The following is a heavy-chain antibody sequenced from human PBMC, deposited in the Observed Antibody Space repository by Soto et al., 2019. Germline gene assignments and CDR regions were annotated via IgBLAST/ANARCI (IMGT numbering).Heavy chain of an antibody. D-gene: IGHD2-21*01. CDR3: AGVRGPYCGGECYPPTPNWFDP. Sequence: QLQLQESGSGLVKPSQTLSLTCAVSGGSISSGGYSWSWIRQPPGKGLEWIEYIYHSGSTYYNPSLKSRVTISVDRSKNQFSLKLSSVTAADSAVYYCAGVRGPYCGGECYPPTPNWFDPWGQGTLVTVSS. CDR2: IYHSGST. V-gene: IGHV4-30-2*01. CDR1: GGSISSGGYS. J-gene: IGHJ5*02.